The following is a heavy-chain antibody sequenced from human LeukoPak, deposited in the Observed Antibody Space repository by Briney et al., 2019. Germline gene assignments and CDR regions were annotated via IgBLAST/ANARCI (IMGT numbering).Heavy chain of an antibody. CDR1: GGSISSYY. Sequence: SETLSLTCTVSGGSISSYYWSWIRQPPGKRLEWLGYIYYSGSTNYNPSLKSRVTISVDTSKNQFSLKLSSVTAADTAVYFCARDGALPGGGDYLFDYWGQGTLVTVSS. D-gene: IGHD2-21*02. CDR3: ARDGALPGGGDYLFDY. J-gene: IGHJ4*02. CDR2: IYYSGST. V-gene: IGHV4-59*01.